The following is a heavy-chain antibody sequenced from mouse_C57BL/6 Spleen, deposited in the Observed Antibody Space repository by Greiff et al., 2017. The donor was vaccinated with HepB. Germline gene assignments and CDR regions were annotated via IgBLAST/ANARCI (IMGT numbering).Heavy chain of an antibody. D-gene: IGHD1-1*01. CDR1: GFTFSDYG. CDR3: ARTYGRRYYFDY. Sequence: EVQVVESGGGLVKPGGSLKLSCAASGFTFSDYGMHWVRQAPEKGLEWVAYISSGSSTIYYADTVKGRFTISRDNAKNTLCLQMTSLRSEDSAMYYGARTYGRRYYFDYWGQGTTLTVSS. CDR2: ISSGSSTI. V-gene: IGHV5-17*01. J-gene: IGHJ2*01.